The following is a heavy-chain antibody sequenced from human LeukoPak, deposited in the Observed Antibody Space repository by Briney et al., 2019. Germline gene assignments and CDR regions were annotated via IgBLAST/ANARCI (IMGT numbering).Heavy chain of an antibody. V-gene: IGHV4-39*01. J-gene: IGHJ4*02. Sequence: PETLSLTCTVSGGSISSSSYYWGWIRQPPGKGLEWIGSIYYSGSTYYNPSLKSRVTISVDTSKNQFSLKLSSVTAADTAVYYCARQFLISFVDYWGQGTLVTVSS. CDR3: ARQFLISFVDY. D-gene: IGHD3-3*01. CDR1: GGSISSSSYY. CDR2: IYYSGST.